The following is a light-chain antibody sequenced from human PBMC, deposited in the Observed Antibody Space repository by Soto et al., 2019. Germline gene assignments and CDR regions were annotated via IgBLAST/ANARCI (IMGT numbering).Light chain of an antibody. CDR3: SSYTSSGTYV. J-gene: IGLJ1*01. CDR1: SSDVGGYEF. CDR2: DVS. Sequence: QSVLTQPASVSGSPGQPITISSTGTSSDVGGYEFVSWYQQHPDNAPKLIIYDVSDRPSGESSRFSGSKSANTASLTISGLQAEDEADYYCSSYTSSGTYVFGTGTKVTVL. V-gene: IGLV2-14*01.